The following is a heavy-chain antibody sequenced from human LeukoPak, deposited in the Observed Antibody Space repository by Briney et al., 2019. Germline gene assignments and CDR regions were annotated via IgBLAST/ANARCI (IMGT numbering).Heavy chain of an antibody. D-gene: IGHD3/OR15-3a*01. V-gene: IGHV1-69*13. CDR2: IIPIFGTA. Sequence: TSVKVSCKASGYTFTSYGISWVRQAPGQGLEWMGGIIPIFGTANYAQKFQGRVTITADESTSTAYMELSSLRSEDTAVYYCAREGLADRWFDPWGQGTLVTVSS. CDR3: AREGLADRWFDP. J-gene: IGHJ5*02. CDR1: GYTFTSYG.